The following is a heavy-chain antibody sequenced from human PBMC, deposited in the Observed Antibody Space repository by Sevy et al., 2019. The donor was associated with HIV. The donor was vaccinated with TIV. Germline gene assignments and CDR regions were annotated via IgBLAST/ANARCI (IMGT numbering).Heavy chain of an antibody. CDR1: GFSFSSYG. CDR3: ARGRKTTQEWLEELDYYYGMDV. V-gene: IGHV3-33*01. J-gene: IGHJ6*02. CDR2: IWFDGSNE. Sequence: GGSLRLSCAASGFSFSSYGMHWVRQAPGKGLEWLAVIWFDGSNEYYADSVKGRFTISRDIAKNTLYLQMNSLRAEDTAVYYCARGRKTTQEWLEELDYYYGMDVWGQGTSVTVSS. D-gene: IGHD2-8*01.